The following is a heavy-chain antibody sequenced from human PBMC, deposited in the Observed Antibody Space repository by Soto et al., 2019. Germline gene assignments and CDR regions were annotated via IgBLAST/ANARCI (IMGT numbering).Heavy chain of an antibody. V-gene: IGHV4-34*01. CDR2: INHSGST. J-gene: IGHJ5*02. Sequence: PSETLSLTCAVYGGSFCGYYWSWIRQPPGKGLEWIGEINHSGSTNYNPSLKSRVTISVDTSKNQFSLKLSSVTAADTAVYYCARSRPFCQLLYRPCWFDPWGQGTLVTVSS. CDR3: ARSRPFCQLLYRPCWFDP. D-gene: IGHD2-2*02. CDR1: GGSFCGYY.